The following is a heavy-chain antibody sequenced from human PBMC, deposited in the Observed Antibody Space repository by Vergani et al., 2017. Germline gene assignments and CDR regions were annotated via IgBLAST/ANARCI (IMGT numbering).Heavy chain of an antibody. CDR2: IYTSGST. V-gene: IGHV4-61*02. J-gene: IGHJ3*02. CDR3: AGVTARGTDAFDI. D-gene: IGHD1-1*01. Sequence: QVQLQESGPGLVKPSQTLSLTCTVSGGSISSGSYYWSWIRLPAGKGLEWIGRIYTSGSTNYNPSLKSRVTISVDTSKNQFSRKLSSVTAADTAVYYCAGVTARGTDAFDIWGQGTMGTVSS. CDR1: GGSISSGSYY.